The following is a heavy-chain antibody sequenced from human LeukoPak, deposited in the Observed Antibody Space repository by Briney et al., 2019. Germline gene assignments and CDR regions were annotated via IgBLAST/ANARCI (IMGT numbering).Heavy chain of an antibody. J-gene: IGHJ5*01. V-gene: IGHV4-31*03. CDR3: AREERLRGTDWFPS. Sequence: SETLSLTCTVSGGSVSSGDSYWNWIRQHPGKGLEWIGYIHHSGNFDCNPSLKSRVTLSVDTSKNQFSMNLASVTAADTAVYYCAREERLRGTDWFPSWGQGTLVTVSS. D-gene: IGHD1-1*01. CDR2: IHHSGNF. CDR1: GGSVSSGDSY.